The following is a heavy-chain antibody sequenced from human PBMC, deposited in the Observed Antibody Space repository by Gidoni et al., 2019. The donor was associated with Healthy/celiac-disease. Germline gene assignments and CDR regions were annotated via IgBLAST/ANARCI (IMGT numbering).Heavy chain of an antibody. CDR2: ISSSSSYI. CDR1: GFTFRSSS. J-gene: IGHJ6*03. Sequence: EVQLVESGGGLVKPGGSLRLSCAASGFTFRSSSLNWVRQAPGKGLEWVSYISSSSSYIYYADSVKGRFTISRDNAKNSLYLQMNSLRAEDTAVYYCARDGRYIVVVPAAIPLGYYYYMDVWGKGTTVTVSS. V-gene: IGHV3-21*01. CDR3: ARDGRYIVVVPAAIPLGYYYYMDV. D-gene: IGHD2-2*01.